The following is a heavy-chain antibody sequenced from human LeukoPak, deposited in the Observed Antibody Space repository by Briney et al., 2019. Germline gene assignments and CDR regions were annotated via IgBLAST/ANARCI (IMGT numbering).Heavy chain of an antibody. CDR1: GGTFSGYA. CDR2: IIPIFGTA. D-gene: IGHD3-9*01. V-gene: IGHV1-69*01. Sequence: SVKVSCKASGGTFSGYAISWVRQAPGQGLEWMGGIIPIFGTANYAQKFQGRVTITADESTSTAYMELSSLRSEDTAVYYCARVVYKRYFDWLTEGYFDYWGQGTLVTVSS. J-gene: IGHJ4*02. CDR3: ARVVYKRYFDWLTEGYFDY.